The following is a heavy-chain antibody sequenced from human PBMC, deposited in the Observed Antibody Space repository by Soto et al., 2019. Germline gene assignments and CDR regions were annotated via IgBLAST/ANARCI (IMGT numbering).Heavy chain of an antibody. CDR3: ARVDILTGYYTGGDYYYGMDV. CDR2: ISSSSSYI. CDR1: GFTFSSYS. D-gene: IGHD3-9*01. J-gene: IGHJ6*02. Sequence: GGSLRLSCAASGFTFSSYSMNWVRQAPGKGLEWVSSISSSSSYIYYADSVKGRFTISRDNAKNSLYLQMNSLRAEDTAVYYCARVDILTGYYTGGDYYYGMDVWGQGTTVTVSS. V-gene: IGHV3-21*01.